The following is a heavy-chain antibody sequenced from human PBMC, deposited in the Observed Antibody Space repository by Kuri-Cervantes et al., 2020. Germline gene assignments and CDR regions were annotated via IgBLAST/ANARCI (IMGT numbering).Heavy chain of an antibody. J-gene: IGHJ6*02. Sequence: GESLKISCAASGFTFSSYEMNWVRQAPGKGLEWVSYISSSGSTIYYADSVKGRFTISRDNAKNSLYLQMNSLRAEDTAVYYCARDGIYGDYYYYGMDVWGQGTTVTVSS. CDR2: ISSSGSTI. V-gene: IGHV3-48*03. CDR3: ARDGIYGDYYYYGMDV. CDR1: GFTFSSYE. D-gene: IGHD4-17*01.